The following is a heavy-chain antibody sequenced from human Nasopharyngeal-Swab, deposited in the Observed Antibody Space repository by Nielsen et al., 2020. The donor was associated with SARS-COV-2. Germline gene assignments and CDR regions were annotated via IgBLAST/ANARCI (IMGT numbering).Heavy chain of an antibody. D-gene: IGHD3-9*01. J-gene: IGHJ1*01. CDR3: AREDYDTHYVYFQH. CDR1: GFTVSSNF. Sequence: GESLKISCAASGFTVSSNFMSWVRQAPGKGLEGVSTIYRDGSTFYADSVKGRFTISRDNSKNTVYLQMNSLRAEDTAIYYCAREDYDTHYVYFQHWGQGALVTVSS. V-gene: IGHV3-53*01. CDR2: IYRDGST.